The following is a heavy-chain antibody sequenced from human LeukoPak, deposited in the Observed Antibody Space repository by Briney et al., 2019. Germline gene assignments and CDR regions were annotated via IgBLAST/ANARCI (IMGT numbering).Heavy chain of an antibody. CDR2: KSKIDGGTT. Sequence: KSKIDGGTTDYAAPVKGRFTISRDDSKNTLYLQMNSLKTEDTAVYYCTTELLVGAVRSPVDYWGQGTLVTVSS. D-gene: IGHD1-26*01. CDR3: TTELLVGAVRSPVDY. J-gene: IGHJ4*02. V-gene: IGHV3-15*01.